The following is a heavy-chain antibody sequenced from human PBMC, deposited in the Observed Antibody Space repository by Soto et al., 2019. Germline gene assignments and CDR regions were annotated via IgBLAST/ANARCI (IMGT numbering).Heavy chain of an antibody. Sequence: PGGSLRLSCAASGFTFSSYGMHWVRQAPGKGLEWVAVIWYDGSNKYYADSVKGRFTISRDNSKNTLYLQMNSLRAEDTAVYYCAREKYYYGSGSPDYWGQGTLVTVSS. D-gene: IGHD3-10*01. CDR2: IWYDGSNK. V-gene: IGHV3-33*01. J-gene: IGHJ4*02. CDR3: AREKYYYGSGSPDY. CDR1: GFTFSSYG.